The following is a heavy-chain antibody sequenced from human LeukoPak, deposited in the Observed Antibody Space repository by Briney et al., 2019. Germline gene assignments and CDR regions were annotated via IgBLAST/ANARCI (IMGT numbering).Heavy chain of an antibody. CDR2: ISGDGGST. V-gene: IGHV3-43*02. CDR1: GFTFDDYA. CDR3: AKDIAYGDYRGFDY. J-gene: IGHJ4*02. Sequence: GESLRLSCAASGFTFDDYAMHWVRQAPGKGLEWVSLISGDGGSTYYADSVKGRFTISRDNSKNSLYLQMNSLRTEDTALYYCAKDIAYGDYRGFDYWGQGTLVTVSS. D-gene: IGHD4-17*01.